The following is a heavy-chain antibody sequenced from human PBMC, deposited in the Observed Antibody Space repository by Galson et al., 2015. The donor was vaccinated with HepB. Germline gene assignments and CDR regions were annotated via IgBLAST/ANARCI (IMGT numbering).Heavy chain of an antibody. CDR2: ISSSSSYI. CDR1: GFTFSSYS. V-gene: IGHV3-21*04. D-gene: IGHD2-15*01. Sequence: SLRLSCAASGFTFSSYSMNWVRQAPGKGLEWVSSISSSSSYIYYADSVKGRFTISRDNAKNSLYLQMNSLRAEDTAVYYCAKSSAAPTYYFDYWGQGTLVTVSS. J-gene: IGHJ4*02. CDR3: AKSSAAPTYYFDY.